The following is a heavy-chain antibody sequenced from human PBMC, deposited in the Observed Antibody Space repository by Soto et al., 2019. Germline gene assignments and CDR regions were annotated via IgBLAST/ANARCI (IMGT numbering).Heavy chain of an antibody. J-gene: IGHJ6*04. Sequence: PGESLKISCMGSGYSFTSYWIGWVRQMPGKGLEWMGIIYPGDSDTRYSPSFQGQVTISADKSISTAYLQWSSLKASDTAMYYCARQNRMNDYYDYYGMDVWGKGTTVTVSS. CDR2: IYPGDSDT. V-gene: IGHV5-51*01. CDR1: GYSFTSYW. CDR3: ARQNRMNDYYDYYGMDV.